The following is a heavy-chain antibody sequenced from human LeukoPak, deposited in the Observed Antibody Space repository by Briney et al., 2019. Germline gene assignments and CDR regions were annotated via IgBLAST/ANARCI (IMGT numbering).Heavy chain of an antibody. CDR1: GGSVSSGSYY. J-gene: IGHJ4*02. CDR3: ARDLGDYGDYSAFDY. D-gene: IGHD4-17*01. CDR2: IYYSGST. Sequence: SETLSLTCTVSGGSVSSGSYYWSWIRQPPGKGLEWIGYIYYSGSTNYNPSLKSRVTISVDTSKNQFPLKLSSVTAADTAVYYCARDLGDYGDYSAFDYWGQGTLVTVSS. V-gene: IGHV4-61*01.